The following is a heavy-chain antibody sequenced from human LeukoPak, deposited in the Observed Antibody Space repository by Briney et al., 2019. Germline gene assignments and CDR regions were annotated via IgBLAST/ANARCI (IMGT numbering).Heavy chain of an antibody. D-gene: IGHD5-18*01. Sequence: GGSLRLSCVASGFTFSNHAMTWVRQAPGKGLEWVSAISANGVDTFYAPSVKGRFTISRDNSKNTLYLQINSLRAEDTAIYYCAKDRYSYAFEYSDSWGQGTLVTVSS. CDR2: ISANGVDT. J-gene: IGHJ4*02. V-gene: IGHV3-23*01. CDR3: AKDRYSYAFEYSDS. CDR1: GFTFSNHA.